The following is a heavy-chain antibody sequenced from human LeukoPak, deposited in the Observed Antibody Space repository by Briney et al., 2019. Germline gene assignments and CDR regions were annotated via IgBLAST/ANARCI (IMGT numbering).Heavy chain of an antibody. CDR2: LSYSGST. J-gene: IGHJ4*02. CDR1: GGSISSSTYY. D-gene: IGHD6-13*01. V-gene: IGHV4-39*01. Sequence: SETLSLTCTVSGGSISSSTYYWGWIRQPPGKGLEWIGTLSYSGSTYYNPSLRSRVTISVDTSKNQFSLKLSSVTAADTAVYYCARISIAAAGDYWGQGTLVTVSS. CDR3: ARISIAAAGDY.